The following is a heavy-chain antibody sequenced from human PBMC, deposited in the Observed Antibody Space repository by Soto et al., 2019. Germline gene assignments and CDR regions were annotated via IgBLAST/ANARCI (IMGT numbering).Heavy chain of an antibody. CDR3: AKLGRY. CDR2: STGGGGST. V-gene: IGHV3-23*01. CDR1: GLTCSSSS. J-gene: IGHJ4*02. Sequence: EVQLLESGGGLVQPGGSLRLSCGASGLTCSSSSMSWVLQAPGKGLEWVSDSTGGGGSTFYADSVTGRFTISRDNSKNTLYLQMNSLSAEDAAVYFCAKLGRYWGQGTLVTVSS.